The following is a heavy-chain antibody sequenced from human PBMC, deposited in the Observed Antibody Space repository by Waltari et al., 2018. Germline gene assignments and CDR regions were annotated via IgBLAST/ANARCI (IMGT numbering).Heavy chain of an antibody. CDR2: FSYNGNT. V-gene: IGHV4-39*07. D-gene: IGHD2-21*01. CDR3: ARGLGAIY. CDR1: GGSITTITYF. J-gene: IGHJ4*01. Sequence: QLQMQESGPGLVRPSETLSLTCAVHGGSITTITYFLAWIRQPPGKGLEWIASFSYNGNTYYNPSLKSRVTISGDTSKNQFSLLLSSVTAADTAVYYCARGLGAIYWGHGTLVTVSS.